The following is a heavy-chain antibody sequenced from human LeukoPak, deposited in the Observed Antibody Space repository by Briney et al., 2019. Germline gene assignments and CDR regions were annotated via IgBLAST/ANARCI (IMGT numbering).Heavy chain of an antibody. CDR2: ITGSGGTT. Sequence: GGSLRLSCAASGFTFSNYVLIWVRQPPGRGLEWVSAITGSGGTTSYADSVKGRFTISRDNSRNTLYLQMNSLRAEDAAVYYCAKDREVSAARVYDYWGQGTLVTVSS. D-gene: IGHD2-2*01. CDR1: GFTFSNYV. V-gene: IGHV3-23*01. J-gene: IGHJ4*02. CDR3: AKDREVSAARVYDY.